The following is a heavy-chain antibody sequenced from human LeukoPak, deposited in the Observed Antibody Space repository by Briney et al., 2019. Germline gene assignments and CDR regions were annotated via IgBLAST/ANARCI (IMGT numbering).Heavy chain of an antibody. CDR1: GGSISSSSYY. CDR2: IYYSGST. CDR3: ARKRVPADLDY. D-gene: IGHD2-2*01. V-gene: IGHV4-39*07. Sequence: SETLSLTCTVSGGSISSSSYYWGWIRQPPGKGLEWIGSIYYSGSTYYNPSLKSRVTISVDTSKNQFSLKLSSVTAADTAVYYCARKRVPADLDYWGQGTLVTVSP. J-gene: IGHJ4*02.